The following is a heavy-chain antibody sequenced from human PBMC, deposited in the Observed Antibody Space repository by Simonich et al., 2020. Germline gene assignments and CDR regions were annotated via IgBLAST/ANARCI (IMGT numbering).Heavy chain of an antibody. CDR1: GYTFTGYY. CDR3: ARDPYGAYYYYYMDV. J-gene: IGHJ6*03. CDR2: INPNSGSP. D-gene: IGHD4-17*01. V-gene: IGHV1-2*02. Sequence: QVQLVQSGAEVKKPGASVKVSCKASGYTFTGYYMHWVRQAPGQGLEWMEWINPNSGSPNYAQKVQGRVTMTRDTSTSTVYMELSSLRSEDTAVYYCARDPYGAYYYYYMDVWGKGTTVTVSS.